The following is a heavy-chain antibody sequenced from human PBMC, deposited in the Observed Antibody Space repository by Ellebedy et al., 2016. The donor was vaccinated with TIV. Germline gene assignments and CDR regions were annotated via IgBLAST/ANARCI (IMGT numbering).Heavy chain of an antibody. D-gene: IGHD3-16*02. CDR3: AREYRNCFDY. CDR1: GFTFSDYY. Sequence: GESLKISCAASGFTFSDYYMSWIRQAPGKGLEWVSYISSSSSTIYYADSVKGRFTISRDNAKNSLYLQMSSLRDEDTAVYYCAREYRNCFDYWGQGTLVTVSS. V-gene: IGHV3-11*04. J-gene: IGHJ4*02. CDR2: ISSSSSTI.